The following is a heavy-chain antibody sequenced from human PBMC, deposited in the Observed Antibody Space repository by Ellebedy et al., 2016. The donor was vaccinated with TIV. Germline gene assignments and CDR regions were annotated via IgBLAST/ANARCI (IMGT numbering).Heavy chain of an antibody. CDR1: GGSLSRSSYY. CDR3: ARNPPTYNWVDS. CDR2: IYYSGDT. J-gene: IGHJ5*01. Sequence: GSLRLSCTVSGGSLSRSSYYWGWFRQPPGKGLEWIGNIYYSGDTDYNPSLKSRVTISVDTSKNQFSLKVRSVTAADTAVYYCARNPPTYNWVDSWGQGTLVTVSS. V-gene: IGHV4-39*01.